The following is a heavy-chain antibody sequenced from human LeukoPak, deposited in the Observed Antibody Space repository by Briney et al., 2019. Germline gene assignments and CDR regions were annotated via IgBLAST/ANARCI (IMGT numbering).Heavy chain of an antibody. J-gene: IGHJ5*02. D-gene: IGHD6-13*01. V-gene: IGHV5-51*01. CDR3: ARQALYSSSWYWFDP. CDR1: GYSFTRYW. Sequence: GESLKISCKVSGYSFTRYWIGWVRQMPGKGLEWMGIVWPGDSDTRYSPSFQGHVTISADKSISTAYLQWSSLKASDTAMYYCARQALYSSSWYWFDPWGQGTLVTVSS. CDR2: VWPGDSDT.